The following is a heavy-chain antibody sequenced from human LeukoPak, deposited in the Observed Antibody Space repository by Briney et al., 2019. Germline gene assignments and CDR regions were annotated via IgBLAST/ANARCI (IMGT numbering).Heavy chain of an antibody. CDR1: GFSFSSYE. Sequence: PGGSLRLSCAASGFSFSSYEMNWVRQAPGKGLEWVSNISPSGSTKYYADSVKGRFTVSRDNAKNSLYLQMNSLRAGDTGVYYCTKLAVASADSWGQGTLVTVSP. CDR2: ISPSGSTK. CDR3: TKLAVASADS. J-gene: IGHJ4*02. V-gene: IGHV3-48*03. D-gene: IGHD6-19*01.